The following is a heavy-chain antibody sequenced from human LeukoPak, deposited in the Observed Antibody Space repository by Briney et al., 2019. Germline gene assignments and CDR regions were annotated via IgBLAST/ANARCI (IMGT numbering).Heavy chain of an antibody. Sequence: ASVKVSCKASGYTFTGYYMHWVRQAPGQGLEWMGWINPNSGGTNYAQKFQGRVTMIRDTSISTAYMELSRLRSDDTAVYYCASASDFGVVSDYWGQGTLVTVSS. CDR3: ASASDFGVVSDY. D-gene: IGHD3-3*01. J-gene: IGHJ4*02. CDR1: GYTFTGYY. V-gene: IGHV1-2*02. CDR2: INPNSGGT.